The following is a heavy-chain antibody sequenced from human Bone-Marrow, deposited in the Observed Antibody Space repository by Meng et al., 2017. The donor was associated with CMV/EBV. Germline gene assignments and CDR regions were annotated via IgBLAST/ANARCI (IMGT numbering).Heavy chain of an antibody. CDR3: VRDRGYFAD. CDR2: IKQDGSEK. CDR1: GFTFDDYG. V-gene: IGHV3-7*01. J-gene: IGHJ4*02. Sequence: LSLTCAASGFTFDDYGMTWVRQAPGKGLESVANIKQDGSEKYYLDSVKGRFTISRDNAKNSLYLQLNSLRAEDTAVYYCVRDRGYFADWGQGNRVNGAS.